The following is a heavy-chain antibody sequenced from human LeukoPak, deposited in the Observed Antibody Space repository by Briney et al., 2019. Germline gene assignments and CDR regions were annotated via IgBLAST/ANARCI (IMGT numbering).Heavy chain of an antibody. CDR3: ARGRYFDWLYKYYFDY. Sequence: SETLSLTCTVSGGSISSSDYYWGWIRQPPGKGLEWIGSIYYSVTTYYNPSLKSRVTISVDTSKNQFSLKLSSVTAADTAVYYCARGRYFDWLYKYYFDYWGQGTLVTVSS. J-gene: IGHJ4*02. D-gene: IGHD3-9*01. CDR2: IYYSVTT. V-gene: IGHV4-39*07. CDR1: GGSISSSDYY.